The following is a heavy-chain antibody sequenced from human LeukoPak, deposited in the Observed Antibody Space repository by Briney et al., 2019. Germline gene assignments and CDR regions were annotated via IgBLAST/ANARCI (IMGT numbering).Heavy chain of an antibody. V-gene: IGHV3-7*01. J-gene: IGHJ4*02. CDR1: GFTFSGSW. Sequence: PGGSLRLSCVAPGFTFSGSWMSWVRQAPGKALEWVANIKQDGSDKYYVDSVKGRFTISRDNAKRSLYLQVDSLRADDTAVYYCTRGRAAFAYWGQGTLVTVSS. CDR3: TRGRAAFAY. CDR2: IKQDGSDK.